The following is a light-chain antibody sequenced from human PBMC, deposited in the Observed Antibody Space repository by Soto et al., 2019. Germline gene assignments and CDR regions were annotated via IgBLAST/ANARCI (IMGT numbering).Light chain of an antibody. J-gene: IGKJ5*01. CDR1: QSVVSS. CDR2: GSP. CDR3: QQRSNWPPA. V-gene: IGKV3-11*01. Sequence: EIVLTQSPDTLSLSPGERATLSCRASQSVVSSLFCYQQYPGQAPRLLTYGSPSSATGIPAMFSGSGSGTDFTPTISSLEPEDFAVYYCQQRSNWPPAFGQGTRLEI.